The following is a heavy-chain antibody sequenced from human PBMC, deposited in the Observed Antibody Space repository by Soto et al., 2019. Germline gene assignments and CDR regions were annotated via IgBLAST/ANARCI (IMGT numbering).Heavy chain of an antibody. J-gene: IGHJ6*02. CDR2: IKSKTDGGIT. D-gene: IGHD6-13*01. CDR3: TTDADYSSSWQEYYYYYGMDV. CDR1: GCTFSNAW. Sequence: PGGSLRLSCAASGCTFSNAWMNWVSQAPGKGLEWVGRIKSKTDGGITDYAAPVKGRFTISRDDSKNTLYLQMNSLKTEDTAVYYCTTDADYSSSWQEYYYYYGMDVWGQGT. V-gene: IGHV3-15*01.